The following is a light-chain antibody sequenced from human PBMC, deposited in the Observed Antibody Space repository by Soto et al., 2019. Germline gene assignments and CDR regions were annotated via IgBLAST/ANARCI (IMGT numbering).Light chain of an antibody. CDR1: SSNIGTNY. V-gene: IGLV1-51*01. Sequence: QSVLTQPPSVSAAPGQRVTISCSGSSSNIGTNYVSWYQQLPGTAPKLLIYANIRRPSGIPDRFSGSKSGTSATLGITGLQTGDEADYYCGTWDYSLSAVVFGGGTQLTVL. CDR2: ANI. CDR3: GTWDYSLSAVV. J-gene: IGLJ3*02.